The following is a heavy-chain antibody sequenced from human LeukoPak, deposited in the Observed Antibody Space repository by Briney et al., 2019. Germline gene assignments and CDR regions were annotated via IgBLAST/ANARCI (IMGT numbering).Heavy chain of an antibody. Sequence: SETLSLTCAVSGGSISSSNWWSWVRQSPGKGLEWIGEIYHSGSTNYNPSLKSRVTISVDTSKNQFSLKLSSVTAADTAVYYCARVDPDSSSTLEVFDYWGQGTLVTVSS. CDR1: GGSISSSNW. CDR2: IYHSGST. CDR3: ARVDPDSSSTLEVFDY. V-gene: IGHV4-4*02. J-gene: IGHJ4*02. D-gene: IGHD6-6*01.